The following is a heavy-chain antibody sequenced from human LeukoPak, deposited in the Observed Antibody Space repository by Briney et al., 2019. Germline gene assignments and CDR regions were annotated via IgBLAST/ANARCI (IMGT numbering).Heavy chain of an antibody. V-gene: IGHV3-64*02. J-gene: IGHJ4*02. CDR1: GFTFSTYW. D-gene: IGHD6-19*01. CDR3: AKDGGRVAGFFDY. CDR2: ISNNGGST. Sequence: GGSLRLSCGASGFTFSTYWMHWVRQAPGKGLEYVSGISNNGGSTYYADSVKGRFTISRDNSKNTLYLQMNSLRAEDTALYYCAKDGGRVAGFFDYWGQGTLVTVSS.